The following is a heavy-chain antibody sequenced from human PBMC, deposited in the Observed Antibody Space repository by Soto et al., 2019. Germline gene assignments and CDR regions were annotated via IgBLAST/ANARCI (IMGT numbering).Heavy chain of an antibody. V-gene: IGHV1-8*01. D-gene: IGHD5-12*01. CDR2: MNPNSGNT. CDR1: GYTFTSYD. J-gene: IGHJ6*02. Sequence: ASVKVSCEASGYTFTSYDINRVRQATGQGLEWMGWMNPNSGNTGYAQKFQGRVTMTRNTSTSTAYMELRSLRSEDTAVYYCARVSYSGYLNYYYYGMDVWGQGTTVTVSS. CDR3: ARVSYSGYLNYYYYGMDV.